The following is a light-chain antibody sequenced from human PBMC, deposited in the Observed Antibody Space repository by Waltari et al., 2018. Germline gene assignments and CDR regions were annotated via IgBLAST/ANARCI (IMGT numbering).Light chain of an antibody. V-gene: IGLV7-43*01. J-gene: IGLJ3*02. CDR1: TGAVTSNYY. Sequence: QTVVTQEPSLTVSPGGTVTLTCASSTGAVTSNYYPNWLQQKPGQPPRTMIYSTSNKPSWTPVRFSGSLLGGKAALTLSGVQPEDEAEYYCLLYYGDAWVFGGGTKLTVL. CDR2: STS. CDR3: LLYYGDAWV.